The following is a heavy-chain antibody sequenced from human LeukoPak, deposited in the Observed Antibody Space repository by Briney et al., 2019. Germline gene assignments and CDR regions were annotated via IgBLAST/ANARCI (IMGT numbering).Heavy chain of an antibody. Sequence: ASVKVSCKASGYTFTGYYMHSVRQAHGQGLEWMGWINPNSGGTNYAQKFQGRVTMTRDTSISTAYMELSRPRSDDTAVYYCARVGSRRKLDYWGQGTLVTVSS. J-gene: IGHJ4*02. CDR3: ARVGSRRKLDY. V-gene: IGHV1-2*02. CDR1: GYTFTGYY. CDR2: INPNSGGT.